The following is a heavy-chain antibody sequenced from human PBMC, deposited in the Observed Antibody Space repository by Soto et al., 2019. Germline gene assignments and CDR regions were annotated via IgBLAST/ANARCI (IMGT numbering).Heavy chain of an antibody. CDR1: GFSLITGVG. D-gene: IGHD1-26*01. Sequence: QITLKESGPSLVRPTETLTLTCTFSGFSLITGVGVGWVRQPPGKALEWLAVIFWDKNDYYRPSLQTRVTISXDASXDXMVLTLTNRDPEDTATYFCTQIYGSGSWGWYFHSWGQGTLVTVSS. V-gene: IGHV2-5*02. J-gene: IGHJ4*02. CDR2: IFWDKND. CDR3: TQIYGSGSWGWYFHS.